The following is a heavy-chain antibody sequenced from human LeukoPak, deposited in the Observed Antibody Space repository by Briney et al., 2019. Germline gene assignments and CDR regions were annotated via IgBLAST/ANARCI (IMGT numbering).Heavy chain of an antibody. J-gene: IGHJ4*02. Sequence: TSETLSLTCTVSGGSISSSIYYWGWFRQPPGKGLEWIGSIYYNVATYYNSSLKSRVTISVDTSKNHLSLKLSSVTAADTAVYYCARVRDGYNRNWAYWGQGTLVTASS. D-gene: IGHD5-24*01. CDR3: ARVRDGYNRNWAY. V-gene: IGHV4-39*02. CDR2: IYYNVAT. CDR1: GGSISSSIYY.